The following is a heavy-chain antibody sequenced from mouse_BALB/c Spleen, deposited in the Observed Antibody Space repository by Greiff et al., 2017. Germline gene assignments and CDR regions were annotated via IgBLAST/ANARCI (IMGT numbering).Heavy chain of an antibody. CDR2: ISSGGSYT. V-gene: IGHV5-9-4*01. CDR1: GFTFSSYA. D-gene: IGHD4-1*01. Sequence: EVHLVESGGGLVKPGGSLKLSCAASGFTFSSYAMSWVRQSPEKRLEWVAEISSGGSYTYYPDTVTGRFTISRDNAKNTLYLEMSSLRSEDTAMYYCARELGRGYAMDYWGQGTSVTVSS. J-gene: IGHJ4*01. CDR3: ARELGRGYAMDY.